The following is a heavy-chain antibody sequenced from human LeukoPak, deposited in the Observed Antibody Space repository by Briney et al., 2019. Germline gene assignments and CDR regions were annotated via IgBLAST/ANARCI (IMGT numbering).Heavy chain of an antibody. Sequence: GGSLRLSCAASGFTFSSYDMHWVRQAPGKGLEWVTVISYDGSNKYYGDSVKGRFTISRDNSKNTLYLKMNSLRAEDTAVYYCAKEGSNGDFDYWGQGTRVTVSS. V-gene: IGHV3-30*18. D-gene: IGHD1-26*01. CDR1: GFTFSSYD. J-gene: IGHJ4*02. CDR2: ISYDGSNK. CDR3: AKEGSNGDFDY.